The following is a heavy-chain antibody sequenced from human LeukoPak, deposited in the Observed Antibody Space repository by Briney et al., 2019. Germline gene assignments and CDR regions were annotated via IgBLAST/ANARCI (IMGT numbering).Heavy chain of an antibody. CDR1: GFTFSTYN. V-gene: IGHV3-21*01. J-gene: IGHJ4*02. Sequence: GGSLRLSCAASGFTFSTYNMNWVRQAPGKGLEWVSSISSSSSYIYYADSVKGRFTISRDNAKNSLYLQMNSLRAEDTAVYYCARDRSSGWYRNSFDYWGQGTLVTVSS. D-gene: IGHD6-19*01. CDR2: ISSSSSYI. CDR3: ARDRSSGWYRNSFDY.